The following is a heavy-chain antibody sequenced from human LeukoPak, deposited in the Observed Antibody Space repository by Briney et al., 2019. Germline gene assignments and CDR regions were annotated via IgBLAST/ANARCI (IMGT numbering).Heavy chain of an antibody. V-gene: IGHV1-3*01. Sequence: ASVKVSCKASGYTFTSYAMHWVRQAPGQRLEWMGWINAGNGNTKYSQKFQGRVTITRDTSASTAYMELSSQRSEDTAVYYCARAHIVVVPAAPFDPWGQGTLVTVSS. CDR3: ARAHIVVVPAAPFDP. CDR2: INAGNGNT. J-gene: IGHJ5*02. D-gene: IGHD2-2*01. CDR1: GYTFTSYA.